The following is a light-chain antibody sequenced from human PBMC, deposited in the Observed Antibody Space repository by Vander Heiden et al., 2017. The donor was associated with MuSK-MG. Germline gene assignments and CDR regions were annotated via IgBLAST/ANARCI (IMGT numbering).Light chain of an antibody. J-gene: IGKJ2*01. CDR1: QSIATY. Sequence: DIQMTQSPSSLSASVGDRVTTTCRASQSIATYLNWYQQKPGKPPKLLIYAASSLQSGVPSRFSGSGSGTDFTLTISSLQPEDFATYYCQQSVHTPYTFGQGTKLEIK. V-gene: IGKV1-39*01. CDR2: AAS. CDR3: QQSVHTPYT.